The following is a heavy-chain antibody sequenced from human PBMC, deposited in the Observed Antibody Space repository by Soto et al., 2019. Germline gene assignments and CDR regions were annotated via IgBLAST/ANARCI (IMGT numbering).Heavy chain of an antibody. D-gene: IGHD4-4*01. CDR3: ARDGIAVTTAISGY. J-gene: IGHJ4*02. CDR2: MNAYSGNT. Sequence: WAHQANRQGLEWMGWMNAYSGNTKYAQKFQGRVTMTTDTSTSTVYMELRSLTSDDTAVYYCARDGIAVTTAISGYLGQRTLVTVSS. V-gene: IGHV1-18*01.